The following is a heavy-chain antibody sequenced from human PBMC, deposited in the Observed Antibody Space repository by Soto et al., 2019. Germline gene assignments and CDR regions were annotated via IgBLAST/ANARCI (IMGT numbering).Heavy chain of an antibody. Sequence: EVQLLESGGDLVQPGGSPRLSCAASGFTFSSYAMSWVRQAPGKGLEWVSAISGSGATTYYPDSVKGRFTVSRDNSKNMMYLQLNSLRAEDTAVYFCAKSGGYSSSWFDAFDIWGQGTMVTVSS. V-gene: IGHV3-23*01. J-gene: IGHJ3*02. CDR1: GFTFSSYA. D-gene: IGHD6-13*01. CDR3: AKSGGYSSSWFDAFDI. CDR2: ISGSGATT.